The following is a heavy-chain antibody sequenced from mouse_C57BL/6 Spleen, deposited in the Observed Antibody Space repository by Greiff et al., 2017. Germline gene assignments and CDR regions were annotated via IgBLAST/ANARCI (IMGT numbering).Heavy chain of an antibody. D-gene: IGHD1-1*01. J-gene: IGHJ1*03. CDR3: AIHDYYGSSYEGYFDV. Sequence: EVKLVESGGGLVKPGGSLKLSCAASGFTFSSYTMSWVRQTPEKRLEWVATISGGGGNTYYPDSVKGRFTLSRDNAKNTLYLHIRSLRSEDTALYYCAIHDYYGSSYEGYFDVWGTGTTVTGSS. CDR2: ISGGGGNT. V-gene: IGHV5-9*01. CDR1: GFTFSSYT.